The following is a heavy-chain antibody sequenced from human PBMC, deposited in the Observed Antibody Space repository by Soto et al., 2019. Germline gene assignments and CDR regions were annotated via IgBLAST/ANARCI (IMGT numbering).Heavy chain of an antibody. CDR3: ARANILTGRPSVRSFDY. V-gene: IGHV4-30-2*01. CDR1: GGSISSGGYS. Sequence: SETLSLTCAVSGGSISSGGYSWSWIRQPPGKGLEWIGYIYHSGSTYYNPSLKSRVTISVDRSKNQFSLKLSSVTAADTAVYYCARANILTGRPSVRSFDYWGQGTLVTVS. D-gene: IGHD3-9*01. CDR2: IYHSGST. J-gene: IGHJ4*02.